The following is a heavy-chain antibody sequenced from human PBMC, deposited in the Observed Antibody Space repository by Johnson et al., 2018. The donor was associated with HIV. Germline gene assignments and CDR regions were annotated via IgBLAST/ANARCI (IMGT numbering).Heavy chain of an antibody. CDR1: GFTFSNYA. D-gene: IGHD3-22*01. CDR2: ISYDGTKK. Sequence: QMLLVESGGGVVQPGRSLRLSCAASGFTFSNYAVHWLRQTPGKGLEWVAVISYDGTKKYYADSVKGRFSISRDNSENTVYLQMDILTSEDTAVYYCARDSPPQDTMIIVIFTFDLVMWGQGTRVTVSS. J-gene: IGHJ3*02. CDR3: ARDSPPQDTMIIVIFTFDLVM. V-gene: IGHV3-30*04.